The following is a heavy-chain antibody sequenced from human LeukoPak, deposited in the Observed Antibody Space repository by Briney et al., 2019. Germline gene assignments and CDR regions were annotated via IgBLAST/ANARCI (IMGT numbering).Heavy chain of an antibody. D-gene: IGHD3-16*01. V-gene: IGHV4-59*01. CDR2: IYYSGST. CDR1: GGSIRSYY. Sequence: SETLSLTCTVSGGSIRSYYWSWIRQPPGKGLEWIGYIYYSGSTNYNPSLKSRVTISVDTSKNQFSLKLSSVTAADTAVYYCARETSQKGAHYMDVWGKGTTVTISS. CDR3: ARETSQKGAHYMDV. J-gene: IGHJ6*03.